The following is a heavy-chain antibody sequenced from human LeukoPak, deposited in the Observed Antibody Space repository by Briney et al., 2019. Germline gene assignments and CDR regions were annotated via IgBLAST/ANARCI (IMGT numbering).Heavy chain of an antibody. J-gene: IGHJ4*02. Sequence: GRSLRLSCAASGFTFDDYAMHWVRQAPGKGLEWVSGISWNSGSIGYVDSVKGRFTISRDNGKNSLYLQMNSLRVEDTAVYFCAREYKWGQGTLVTVSS. CDR3: AREYK. D-gene: IGHD1-14*01. CDR1: GFTFDDYA. CDR2: ISWNSGSI. V-gene: IGHV3-9*01.